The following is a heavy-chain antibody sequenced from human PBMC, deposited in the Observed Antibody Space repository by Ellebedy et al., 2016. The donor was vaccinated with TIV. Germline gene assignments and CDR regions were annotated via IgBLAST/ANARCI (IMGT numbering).Heavy chain of an antibody. CDR1: GFTFSTYS. V-gene: IGHV3-21*01. CDR2: ISSSSSYI. Sequence: GESLKISCAASGFTFSTYSLNWVRQAPGKGLEWVSSISSSSSYIYYADSVKGRFTISRDNAKNSLYLQMNSLRAEDTAVYYCALRELLRGYFDYWGQGTLVTVSS. J-gene: IGHJ4*02. D-gene: IGHD1-26*01. CDR3: ALRELLRGYFDY.